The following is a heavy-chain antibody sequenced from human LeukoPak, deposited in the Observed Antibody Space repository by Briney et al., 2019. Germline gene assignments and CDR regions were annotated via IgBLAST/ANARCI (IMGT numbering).Heavy chain of an antibody. J-gene: IGHJ4*02. D-gene: IGHD6-19*01. Sequence: SETLSLTCTVSGGSISSGSYYWSWIRQPAGKGLEWIGRIYTSGSTNYNPSLKSRVTISVDTSKNQFSLKLNSVTAADTAVYYCARCTTNSSGWSTYYFDYWGQGTLVTVSS. CDR2: IYTSGST. CDR1: GGSISSGSYY. V-gene: IGHV4-61*02. CDR3: ARCTTNSSGWSTYYFDY.